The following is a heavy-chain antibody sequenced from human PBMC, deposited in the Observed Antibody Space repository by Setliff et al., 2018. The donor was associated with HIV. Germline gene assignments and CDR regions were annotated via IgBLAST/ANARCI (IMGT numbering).Heavy chain of an antibody. CDR2: IYYHGST. V-gene: IGHV4-39*01. J-gene: IGHJ4*02. Sequence: SETLSLTCTVSGGSISSTNYFWGWIRQPPGKGLEWIGTIYYHGSTYYNPSLKSRVTISIDTSKNQFSLQLTSVTAAVTAVYYCVNPSGAMGDFDSWGQGTLVTVSS. D-gene: IGHD3-16*01. CDR1: GGSISSTNYF. CDR3: VNPSGAMGDFDS.